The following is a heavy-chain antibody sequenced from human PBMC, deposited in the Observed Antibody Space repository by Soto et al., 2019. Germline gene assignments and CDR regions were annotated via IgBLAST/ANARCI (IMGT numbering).Heavy chain of an antibody. CDR2: IIPIFGTA. Sequence: SVKVSCKASGGTFSSYAISWVRQAPGQGLERMGGIIPIFGTANYAQKVQGRVTITADESTSTAYMELSSLRSEDTAVYYCARGFSEYYYDSSGYYPPGYWGQGTLVTVSS. CDR1: GGTFSSYA. CDR3: ARGFSEYYYDSSGYYPPGY. J-gene: IGHJ4*02. V-gene: IGHV1-69*13. D-gene: IGHD3-22*01.